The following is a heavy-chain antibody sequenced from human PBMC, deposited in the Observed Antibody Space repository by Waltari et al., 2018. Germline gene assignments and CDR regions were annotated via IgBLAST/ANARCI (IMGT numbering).Heavy chain of an antibody. CDR3: VRRGYYYGMDV. V-gene: IGHV3-23*01. Sequence: EVQLLESGGGLVQPGGSLRLSCAASGFTFSSYAMSWVRQAPGEGREWVSAISGSGGSTYYADSVKGRFTISRDNSKNTLYLQMNSLRAEDTAVYYCVRRGYYYGMDVWGQGTTVTVSS. J-gene: IGHJ6*02. D-gene: IGHD3-10*01. CDR2: ISGSGGST. CDR1: GFTFSSYA.